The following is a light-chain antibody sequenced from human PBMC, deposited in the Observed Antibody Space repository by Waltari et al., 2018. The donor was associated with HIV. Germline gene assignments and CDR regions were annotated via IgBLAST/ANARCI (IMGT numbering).Light chain of an antibody. Sequence: QTGLTQPPSVSRALRQTATLTCTGNSNNVGNQGAAWLQQHQGHPPKLLSYRNNNRPSGISERFSASRSGNTASLTISGLQPEDEAVNYCSAWDSDLTAWMFGGGTKLTVL. V-gene: IGLV10-54*04. J-gene: IGLJ3*02. CDR3: SAWDSDLTAWM. CDR2: RNN. CDR1: SNNVGNQG.